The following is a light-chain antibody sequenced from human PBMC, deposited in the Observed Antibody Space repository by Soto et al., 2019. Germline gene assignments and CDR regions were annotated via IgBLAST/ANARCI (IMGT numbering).Light chain of an antibody. CDR2: DAS. CDR1: QDIYTY. CDR3: QQANSFPLT. J-gene: IGKJ4*01. Sequence: RLTQSPSSLSASVGDTVTISCRASQDIYTYLAWYQQKPGKAPTLLIFDASSLHHGVPPRFAGSGSGSEFTLTINRLQADDFATYYCQQANSFPLTFGGGTKVEIK. V-gene: IGKV1-5*01.